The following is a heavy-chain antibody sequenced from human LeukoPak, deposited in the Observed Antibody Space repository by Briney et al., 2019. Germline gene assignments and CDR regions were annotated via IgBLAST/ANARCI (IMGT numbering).Heavy chain of an antibody. V-gene: IGHV3-64*01. J-gene: IGHJ4*02. CDR1: GFTFSSYA. CDR3: ARDVTGYSSSWYIDY. CDR2: ISSNGGST. D-gene: IGHD6-13*01. Sequence: GGSLRLSCAASGFTFSSYAMHWVRQAPGKGLEYVSAISSNGGSTYYANSVKGRFTISRDNSKNTLYLQVNSLRAEDTAVYYCARDVTGYSSSWYIDYWGQGTLVTVSS.